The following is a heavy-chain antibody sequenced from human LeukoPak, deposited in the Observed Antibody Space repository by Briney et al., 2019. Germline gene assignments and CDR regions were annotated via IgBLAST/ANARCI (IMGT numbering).Heavy chain of an antibody. CDR1: GDSISSNPYY. V-gene: IGHV4-39*07. D-gene: IGHD3-10*01. Sequence: PSETLSLTCSVSGDSISSNPYYWSWIRQPPGKGLEWIGEINHSGSTNYNPSLKSRVTISVDTSKNQFSLKLSSVTAADTAVYYCARGRFPDYWGQGTLVTVSS. J-gene: IGHJ4*02. CDR3: ARGRFPDY. CDR2: INHSGST.